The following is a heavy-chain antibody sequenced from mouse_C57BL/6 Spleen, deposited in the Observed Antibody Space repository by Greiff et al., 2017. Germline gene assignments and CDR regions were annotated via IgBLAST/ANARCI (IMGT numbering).Heavy chain of an antibody. J-gene: IGHJ1*03. CDR2: ISDGGSYT. CDR3: ARGDSYWYFDV. CDR1: GFTFSSYA. V-gene: IGHV5-4*03. Sequence: VKLMESGGGLVKPGGSLKLSCAASGFTFSSYAMSWVRQTPEKRLEWVATISDGGSYTYYPDNVKGRFTISRDNAKNNLYLQMSHLKSEDTAMYYCARGDSYWYFDVWGTGTTVTVSS.